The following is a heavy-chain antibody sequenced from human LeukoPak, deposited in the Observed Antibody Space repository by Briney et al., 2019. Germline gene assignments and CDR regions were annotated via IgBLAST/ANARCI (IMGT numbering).Heavy chain of an antibody. Sequence: PSETLSLTCTVSGGSISHHYWSWIRQPPGKGLEWIGYIYYSGSTNYNPSLKSRVTISVDTSKNQFSLKLSSVTAADTAVYYCARWEYCSGGSCYSGYYGMDVWGQGTTVTVSS. V-gene: IGHV4-59*08. J-gene: IGHJ6*02. CDR3: ARWEYCSGGSCYSGYYGMDV. D-gene: IGHD2-15*01. CDR1: GGSISHHY. CDR2: IYYSGST.